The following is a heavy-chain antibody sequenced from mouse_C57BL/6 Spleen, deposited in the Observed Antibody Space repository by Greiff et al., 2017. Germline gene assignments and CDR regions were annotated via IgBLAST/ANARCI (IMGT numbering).Heavy chain of an antibody. Sequence: EVQVVESGPGMVKPSQSLSLTCTVTGYSITSGYDWHWIRHFPGNKLEWMGYISYSGSTNYNPSLKSRISITHDTSKNHFFLKLNSVTTEDTATYYCARGYYAGFAYWGQGTLVTVSA. V-gene: IGHV3-1*01. CDR3: ARGYYAGFAY. D-gene: IGHD1-1*01. CDR2: ISYSGST. CDR1: GYSITSGYD. J-gene: IGHJ3*01.